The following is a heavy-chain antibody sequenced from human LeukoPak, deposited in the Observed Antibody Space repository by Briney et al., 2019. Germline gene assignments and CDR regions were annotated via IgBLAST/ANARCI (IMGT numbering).Heavy chain of an antibody. J-gene: IGHJ3*02. Sequence: SQTLSLTCALSGDRFSSNSAAWHWLRQSPSRGLEGLGRTYYRSKWYNDYAVSVKSRITITPDTSKNQFFLQVESVTPEDTAVYYCARDSYVNDAFDIWGQGTMVTVSS. CDR1: GDRFSSNSAA. CDR3: ARDSYVNDAFDI. CDR2: TYYRSKWYN. V-gene: IGHV6-1*01. D-gene: IGHD1-26*01.